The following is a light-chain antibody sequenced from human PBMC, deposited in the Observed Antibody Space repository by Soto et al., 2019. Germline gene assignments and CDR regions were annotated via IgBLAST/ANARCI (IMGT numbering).Light chain of an antibody. CDR2: DAS. CDR3: QQYNYLSPTT. CDR1: QDIKNY. Sequence: DIQMTQSPSSLSASVGDRVTITCQASQDIKNYLNWYQQKPGKAPKLLIYDASNLETGAPSRFTGSGSGTDFTLTISSLLPEDIGTYYCQQYNYLSPTTFGQGTKLEIK. V-gene: IGKV1-33*01. J-gene: IGKJ2*01.